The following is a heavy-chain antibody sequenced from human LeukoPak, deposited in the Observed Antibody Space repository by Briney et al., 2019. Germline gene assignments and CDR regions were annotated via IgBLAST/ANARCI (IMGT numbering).Heavy chain of an antibody. CDR3: ARHIYYGSGSYYKSAFDI. V-gene: IGHV4-59*08. CDR2: IYYSGST. D-gene: IGHD3-10*01. Sequence: PSETLSLTCAVYGGSFSGYYWSWIRQPPGKGLEWIGYIYYSGSTNYNPSLKSRVTISVDTSKNQFSLKLSSVTAADTAVYYCARHIYYGSGSYYKSAFDIWGQGTMVTVSS. J-gene: IGHJ3*02. CDR1: GGSFSGYY.